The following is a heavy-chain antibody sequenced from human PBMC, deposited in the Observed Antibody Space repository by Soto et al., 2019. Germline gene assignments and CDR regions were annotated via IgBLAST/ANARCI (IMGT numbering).Heavy chain of an antibody. CDR2: IYHSGST. V-gene: IGHV4-30-2*01. J-gene: IGHJ4*02. Sequence: QLQLQESGSGLVKPSQTLSLTCAVSGGSISSGGYSWSWIRQPPGKGLEWIGYIYHSGSTYYNPSLKRRVTISVDRSKNQFSLKLSSVTAADTAVYYCARVVAAAGLYFDYWGQGTLVTVSS. CDR3: ARVVAAAGLYFDY. D-gene: IGHD6-13*01. CDR1: GGSISSGGYS.